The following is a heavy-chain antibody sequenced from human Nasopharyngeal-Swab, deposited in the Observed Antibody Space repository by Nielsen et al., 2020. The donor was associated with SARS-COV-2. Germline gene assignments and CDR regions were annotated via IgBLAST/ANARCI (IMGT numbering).Heavy chain of an antibody. J-gene: IGHJ6*03. CDR1: GYTFTSYG. Sequence: SVNVSCKASGYTFTSYGISWVRQAPGQGLEWMGWISAYNGNTNYAQKLQGRVTMTTDTSTSTAYMELRSPRSDDTAVYYCARDRGYDILTGYPYYYYYMDVWGKGTTVTVSS. CDR3: ARDRGYDILTGYPYYYYYMDV. D-gene: IGHD3-9*01. CDR2: ISAYNGNT. V-gene: IGHV1-18*01.